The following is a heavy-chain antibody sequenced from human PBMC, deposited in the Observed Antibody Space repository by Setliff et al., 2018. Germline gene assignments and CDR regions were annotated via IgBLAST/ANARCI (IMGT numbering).Heavy chain of an antibody. Sequence: GESLKISCAASGFTFYNYWMHWVRQAPGKGLVWVARINGDGSSASYADSVEGRFTISRDNAKNSLYLQMNSVGAEDTAVYFCARSPANGGHDAFDVWGQGTMVTVSS. CDR1: GFTFYNYW. V-gene: IGHV3-74*01. CDR2: INGDGSSA. J-gene: IGHJ3*01. D-gene: IGHD6-25*01. CDR3: ARSPANGGHDAFDV.